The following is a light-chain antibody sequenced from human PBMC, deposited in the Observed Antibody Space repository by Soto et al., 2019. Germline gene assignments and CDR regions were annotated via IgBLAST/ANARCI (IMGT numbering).Light chain of an antibody. Sequence: QSVLTQPASVSGSPGQSITISCTETSSDVGGYNYVSWYQQHPGKAPKLMIYDVSNRPSGVSNRFSGSKSGNTASLTISGLQAEDEGDYYCSSYTSTSTYVFGTGTKVTVL. CDR1: SSDVGGYNY. CDR2: DVS. CDR3: SSYTSTSTYV. J-gene: IGLJ1*01. V-gene: IGLV2-14*01.